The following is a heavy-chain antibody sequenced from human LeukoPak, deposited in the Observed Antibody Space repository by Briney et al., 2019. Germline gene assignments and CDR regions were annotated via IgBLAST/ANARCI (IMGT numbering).Heavy chain of an antibody. CDR3: ASFGCSSTSCSVYYGMDV. D-gene: IGHD2-2*01. V-gene: IGHV4-34*01. CDR2: INHSGST. CDR1: GGSFSGYY. J-gene: IGHJ6*02. Sequence: SETLSLTCAVYGGSFSGYYWSWIRQPPGKGLEWIGEINHSGSTNYNPSLKSRVTISVDTSKNQFSLKLSSVTAADTAVYYCASFGCSSTSCSVYYGMDVWGQGTTVTVSS.